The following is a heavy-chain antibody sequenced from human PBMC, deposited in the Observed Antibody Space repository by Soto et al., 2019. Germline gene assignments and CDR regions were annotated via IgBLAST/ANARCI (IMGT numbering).Heavy chain of an antibody. J-gene: IGHJ6*02. Sequence: GGSLRLSCAASGFTFSSYWMHWVRQAPGKGLVWVSRINSDGSSTSYADSVKGRFTISRDNAKNTLYLQMNSLRAEDTAVYYCASLIRPEHYYCYYGMGVWGQGTTVTVSS. CDR2: INSDGSST. CDR3: ASLIRPEHYYCYYGMGV. D-gene: IGHD1-1*01. V-gene: IGHV3-74*01. CDR1: GFTFSSYW.